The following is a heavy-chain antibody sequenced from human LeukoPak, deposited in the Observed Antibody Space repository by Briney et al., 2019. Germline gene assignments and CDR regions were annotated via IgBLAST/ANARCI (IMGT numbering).Heavy chain of an antibody. CDR2: IYHSGST. CDR3: ARDDSSSSITN. J-gene: IGHJ4*02. Sequence: SETLSLTCAVYGGSFSGYYWSWIRQPPGKGLEWIGEIYHSGSTNYNPSLKSRVTISVDKSKNQFSLKLSSVTAADTAVYYCARDDSSSSITNWGQGTLVTVSS. V-gene: IGHV4-34*01. D-gene: IGHD6-6*01. CDR1: GGSFSGYY.